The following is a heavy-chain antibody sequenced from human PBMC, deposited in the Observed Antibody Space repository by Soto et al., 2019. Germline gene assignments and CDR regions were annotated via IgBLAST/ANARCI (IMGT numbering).Heavy chain of an antibody. D-gene: IGHD3-16*01. J-gene: IGHJ4*02. V-gene: IGHV3-23*01. Sequence: GGSLRLSCAASGFTFSSYAMSWVRQAPGKGLEWVSAISGSGGSTYYADSVKGRFTISRDNSKNTLYLQMNSLRAEDTAVYYCAKYPTDLFSLLRRHTSAWYFDYWGQGTLVTVSS. CDR2: ISGSGGST. CDR3: AKYPTDLFSLLRRHTSAWYFDY. CDR1: GFTFSSYA.